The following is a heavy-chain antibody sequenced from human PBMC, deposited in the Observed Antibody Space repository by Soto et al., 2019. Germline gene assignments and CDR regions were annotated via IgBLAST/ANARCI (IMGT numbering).Heavy chain of an antibody. Sequence: SETLSLTCTVSGGSISSGGYYLSWIRQHPGKGLEWIGYIYYSGSTYYNPSLKSRVTISVDTSKNQFSLKLSSVTAADTAVYYCARVYYDFWSGYYYLDYWGQGTLVTVSS. CDR2: IYYSGST. CDR1: GGSISSGGYY. CDR3: ARVYYDFWSGYYYLDY. D-gene: IGHD3-3*01. J-gene: IGHJ4*02. V-gene: IGHV4-61*08.